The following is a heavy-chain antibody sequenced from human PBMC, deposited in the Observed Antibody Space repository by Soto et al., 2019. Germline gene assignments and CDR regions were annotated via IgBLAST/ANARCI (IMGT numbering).Heavy chain of an antibody. J-gene: IGHJ5*02. V-gene: IGHV4-30-4*01. CDR3: ARLYYDFWSGYFGWFDP. Sequence: SETLSLTCTVSGGSISSGDYYWSWIRQPPGKGLEWIGYIYYSGSTYYNPSLKSRVTISVDTSKNQFSLKLSSVTAADTAVYYCARLYYDFWSGYFGWFDPWGQGTLVTVSS. CDR2: IYYSGST. D-gene: IGHD3-3*01. CDR1: GGSISSGDYY.